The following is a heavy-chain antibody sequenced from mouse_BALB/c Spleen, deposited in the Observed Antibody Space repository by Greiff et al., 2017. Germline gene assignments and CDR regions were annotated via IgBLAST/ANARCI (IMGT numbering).Heavy chain of an antibody. Sequence: QVQLQQSGPELVKPGASVRISCKASGYTFTSYYIHWVKQRPGQGLEWIGWIYPGNVNTKYNEKFKGKATLTADKSSSTAYMQLSSLTSEDSAVYFCAREARAYDYNWFAYWGQGTLVTVSA. CDR3: AREARAYDYNWFAY. D-gene: IGHD2-4*01. J-gene: IGHJ3*01. CDR2: IYPGNVNT. V-gene: IGHV1S56*01. CDR1: GYTFTSYY.